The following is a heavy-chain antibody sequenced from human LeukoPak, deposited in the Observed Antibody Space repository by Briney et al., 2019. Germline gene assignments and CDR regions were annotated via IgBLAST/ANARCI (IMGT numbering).Heavy chain of an antibody. CDR2: IYYSGST. CDR3: ARGDYSDSETYYKHWFDP. V-gene: IGHV4-39*01. J-gene: IGHJ5*02. Sequence: SETLSLTCTVSGGSISSSSYYWGWIRQPPGKGLQWIGSIYYSGSTDYNPSLKSRVTIFVDTSKNQVSLKLSSVTAADTAVYYCARGDYSDSETYYKHWFDPWGQGTLVTVSS. CDR1: GGSISSSSYY. D-gene: IGHD3-10*01.